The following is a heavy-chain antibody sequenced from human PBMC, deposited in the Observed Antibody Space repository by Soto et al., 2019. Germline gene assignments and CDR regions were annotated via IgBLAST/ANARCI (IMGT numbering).Heavy chain of an antibody. Sequence: SETLSLTCTVSGGSISSSSYYWGWIRQPPGKGLEWIGSIYYSGSTYYNPSLKSRVTISVDTSKNQFSLKLSSVTAADTAVYYCARHILRFDAFDIWGQGTMVTVSS. CDR3: ARHILRFDAFDI. CDR1: GGSISSSSYY. D-gene: IGHD3-16*01. J-gene: IGHJ3*02. V-gene: IGHV4-39*01. CDR2: IYYSGST.